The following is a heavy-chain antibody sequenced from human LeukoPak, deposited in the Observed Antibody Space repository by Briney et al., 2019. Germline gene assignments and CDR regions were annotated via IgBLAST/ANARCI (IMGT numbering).Heavy chain of an antibody. CDR1: GYTFTSYG. Sequence: ASVKDSCKASGYTFTSYGISWVRQAPGQGLEWMGWISAYNGNTNYAQKLQGRVTMTTDTSTSTAYMELRSLRSDDTAVYYCAREAEWELRDAFDIWGQGTMVTVSS. CDR2: ISAYNGNT. D-gene: IGHD1-26*01. V-gene: IGHV1-18*01. J-gene: IGHJ3*02. CDR3: AREAEWELRDAFDI.